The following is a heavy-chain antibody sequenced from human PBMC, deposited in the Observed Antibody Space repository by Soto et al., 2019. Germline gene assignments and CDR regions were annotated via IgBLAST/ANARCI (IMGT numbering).Heavy chain of an antibody. CDR2: IYWNDDK. CDR3: AHRHGSFLFDY. J-gene: IGHJ4*02. D-gene: IGHD1-26*01. Sequence: QITLKESGPTLVKPTQTLTLTCAFSGFSLSTSGVGVGWIRQPPGKALEWLALIYWNDDKRYSPSLKSRLTITKDTSKNQVVLTMTNMDPVDTATYYCAHRHGSFLFDYWGQGTLVTVSS. V-gene: IGHV2-5*01. CDR1: GFSLSTSGVG.